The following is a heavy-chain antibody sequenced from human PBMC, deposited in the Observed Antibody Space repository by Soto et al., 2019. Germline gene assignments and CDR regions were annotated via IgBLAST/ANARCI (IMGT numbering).Heavy chain of an antibody. Sequence: ASVKVSCKASGYTFTVYYMHWVRQAPGQGLEWMGWINPKSGGTMYPQKFQGRVTMTWDTSISTAYMALTRLRSDDTTVYYCARDLAKGGGSAGFDYWGQGTLVTVSS. D-gene: IGHD1-26*01. J-gene: IGHJ4*02. CDR2: INPKSGGT. CDR3: ARDLAKGGGSAGFDY. V-gene: IGHV1-2*02. CDR1: GYTFTVYY.